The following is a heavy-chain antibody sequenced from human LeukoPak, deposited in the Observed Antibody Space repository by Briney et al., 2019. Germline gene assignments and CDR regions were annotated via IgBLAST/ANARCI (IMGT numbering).Heavy chain of an antibody. CDR2: IKQDGSQK. Sequence: PGGSLRLSCTASGFTLSSSWMSWVRQPPGRGLEWVASIKQDGSQKYYVDSVKGRFTISRDNAKNSLYLQMNSLRAEDTAVYYCARLFRDVTTFDYWGRGTLVTVSS. CDR1: GFTLSSSW. J-gene: IGHJ4*02. CDR3: ARLFRDVTTFDY. V-gene: IGHV3-7*01. D-gene: IGHD1-1*01.